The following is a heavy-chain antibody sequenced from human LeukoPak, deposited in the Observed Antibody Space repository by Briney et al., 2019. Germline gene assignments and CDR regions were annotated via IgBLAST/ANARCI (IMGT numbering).Heavy chain of an antibody. V-gene: IGHV1-18*01. D-gene: IGHD2-2*01. CDR2: ISAYNGNT. Sequence: ASVKVSCKASGYTFTSYGISWVRQAPGQGLEWMGWISAYNGNTNYAQKLQGRVTMTTDTSTSTAYMELRSLRSDDTAVYYCARDQDIVVVPAVEYFRHWGQGTLVTVSS. CDR3: ARDQDIVVVPAVEYFRH. CDR1: GYTFTSYG. J-gene: IGHJ1*01.